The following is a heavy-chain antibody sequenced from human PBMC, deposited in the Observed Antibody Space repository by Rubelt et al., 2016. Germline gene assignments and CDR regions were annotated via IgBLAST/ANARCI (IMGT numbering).Heavy chain of an antibody. J-gene: IGHJ4*02. CDR1: GGSFSGYY. CDR2: INHSGST. Sequence: QVQLQQWGAGLLKPSETLSLTCAVYGGSFSGYYWSWIRQPPGQGLEWIGEINHSGSTNYNPALKSRVTISVDTSKNQLSLKLSAVTAADTAVYYCARVRVAGPFDYWGQGTLVTVSS. V-gene: IGHV4-34*01. D-gene: IGHD6-19*01. CDR3: ARVRVAGPFDY.